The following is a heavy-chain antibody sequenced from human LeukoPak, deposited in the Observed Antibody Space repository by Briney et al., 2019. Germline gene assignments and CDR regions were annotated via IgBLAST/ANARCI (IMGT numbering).Heavy chain of an antibody. D-gene: IGHD3-22*01. CDR3: TRDLWPPDYYDSSGYLAFVY. V-gene: IGHV3-49*04. CDR2: IRSKAYGGTT. CDR1: GFTFGDYA. Sequence: GGSLRLSCTASGFTFGDYAMSWVRQAPGKGLEWVGFIRSKAYGGTTEYAASVKGRFTISRDDSKSIAYLQMNSLKTEDTAVYYCTRDLWPPDYYDSSGYLAFVYWGQGTLVTVSS. J-gene: IGHJ4*02.